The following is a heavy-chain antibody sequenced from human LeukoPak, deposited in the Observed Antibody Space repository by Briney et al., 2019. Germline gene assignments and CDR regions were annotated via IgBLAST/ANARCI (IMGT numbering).Heavy chain of an antibody. D-gene: IGHD1-14*01. V-gene: IGHV5-51*01. CDR2: IFPADSDT. CDR3: ATFSLCGTGGFDP. Sequence: GESLKISCKGSGYSFTNYWIGWVRQMPGKGLEWMGIIFPADSDTRYSPSFQGQVTISADKTINTAFLQWNNLKASDTAMYYCATFSLCGTGGFDPWGQGTLVTVSS. CDR1: GYSFTNYW. J-gene: IGHJ5*02.